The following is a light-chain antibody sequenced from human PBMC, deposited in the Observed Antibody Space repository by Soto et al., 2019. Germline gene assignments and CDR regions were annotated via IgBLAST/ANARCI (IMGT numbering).Light chain of an antibody. V-gene: IGKV3-11*01. CDR1: QSVSSY. CDR3: QQRSNWPPIT. Sequence: EIVMTQSPATLSVSPGERATLSCRASQSVSSYLAWYQQKAGQPPRLLIYDASNRATGIPARFSGSGSGTDFTLSINNLEPEDFAVYYCQQRSNWPPITFGQGTRLEIK. J-gene: IGKJ5*01. CDR2: DAS.